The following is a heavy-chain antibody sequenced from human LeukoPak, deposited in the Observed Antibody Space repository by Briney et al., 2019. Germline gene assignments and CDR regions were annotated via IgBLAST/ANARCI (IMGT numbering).Heavy chain of an antibody. Sequence: SETLSLTCTVSGGSISSSSYYWGWIRQPPGKGLEWIGSIYYSGITYYNPSLKSRVTISVDTSKNQFSLRLSSVTAADTAVYYCARQLITIFGVGPYYYYYYGMDVWGQGTTVTVSS. CDR3: ARQLITIFGVGPYYYYYYGMDV. CDR1: GGSISSSSYY. CDR2: IYYSGIT. V-gene: IGHV4-39*01. D-gene: IGHD3-3*01. J-gene: IGHJ6*02.